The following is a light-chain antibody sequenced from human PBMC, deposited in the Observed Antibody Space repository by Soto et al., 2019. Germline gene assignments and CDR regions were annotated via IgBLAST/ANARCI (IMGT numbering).Light chain of an antibody. J-gene: IGKJ1*01. V-gene: IGKV1-8*01. CDR2: AAS. Sequence: AIRMTQSPSSLSASTGDRVTITCRASQGISSYLAWYQQKPGKAPKLLIYAASTLQGGVPSRFSGSGSGTDFTLTVSCLQSEDFATYYCQQYYSYPWTFSQGNKVEIK. CDR1: QGISSY. CDR3: QQYYSYPWT.